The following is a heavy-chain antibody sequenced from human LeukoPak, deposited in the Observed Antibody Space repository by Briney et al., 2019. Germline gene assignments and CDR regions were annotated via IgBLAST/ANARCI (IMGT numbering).Heavy chain of an antibody. CDR2: IDWDDDK. D-gene: IGHD3-16*01. Sequence: SGPALVKPTQTLTLTCTFSGFSLSTSGMRVSWIRQPPGKALEWLARIDWDDDKFHSTSLKTRLTISKDTSKNQVVLTMTNMDPVDTATYYCARNVGYGFYFDYWGQGTLVTVSS. J-gene: IGHJ4*02. CDR1: GFSLSTSGMR. V-gene: IGHV2-70*04. CDR3: ARNVGYGFYFDY.